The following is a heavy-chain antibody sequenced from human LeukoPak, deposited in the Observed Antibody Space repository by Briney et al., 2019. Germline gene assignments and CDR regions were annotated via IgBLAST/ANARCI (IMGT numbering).Heavy chain of an antibody. J-gene: IGHJ4*02. CDR3: AKDATYDFWSGYNDY. CDR2: ISGSGGST. CDR1: GFTFSSYA. V-gene: IGHV3-23*01. Sequence: PGGSLRLSCAASGFTFSSYAMSWLRQAPGKGLEWVSAISGSGGSTYYADTVKGRFTISRDKSKNTLYLQMNSLRAEDTAVCYCAKDATYDFWSGYNDYWGQGTLVTVST. D-gene: IGHD3-3*01.